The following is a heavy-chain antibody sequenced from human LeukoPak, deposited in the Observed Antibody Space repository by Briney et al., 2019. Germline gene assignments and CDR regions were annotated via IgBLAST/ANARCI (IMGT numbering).Heavy chain of an antibody. J-gene: IGHJ5*02. CDR1: GYTFTGYH. V-gene: IGHV1-2*02. D-gene: IGHD3-22*01. CDR3: VRGAYYQDRSDFPLHH. Sequence: ASVRVSCKASGYTFTGYHLHWVRQSPGQGPEWMGRINPNSGGTNYAQKFQGRVTLTRDTSITTAYMELSRLRSDDTAVYYCVRGAYYQDRSDFPLHHWGQGTLVTVSS. CDR2: INPNSGGT.